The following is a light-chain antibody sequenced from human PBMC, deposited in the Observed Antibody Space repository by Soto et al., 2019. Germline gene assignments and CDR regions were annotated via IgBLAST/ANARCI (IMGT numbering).Light chain of an antibody. CDR1: QSLLHSTGYNF. CDR2: LCY. V-gene: IGKV2-28*01. J-gene: IGKJ1*01. Sequence: DIVMTQSPLSLPVTPGESASISCRTSQSLLHSTGYNFLDWYLQTPGQSPQLLIYLCYNRASGVAARFSGSGSGTDSTLKISRVGAADVGVYYWMQDLRPPRTFGQGTKV. CDR3: MQDLRPPRT.